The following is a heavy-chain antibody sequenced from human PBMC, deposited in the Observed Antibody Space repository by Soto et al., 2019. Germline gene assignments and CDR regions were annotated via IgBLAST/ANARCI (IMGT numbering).Heavy chain of an antibody. V-gene: IGHV3-53*01. CDR1: GFTVSSNY. D-gene: IGHD3-10*01. Sequence: GGSLRLSCAASGFTVSSNYMSWVRQAPGKGLEWVSVIYSGGSTYYADSVKGRFTISRDNSKNTLYLQMNSLRADDTAVYYCARHHNGSGSYYFDYWGQGTLVTVSS. CDR3: ARHHNGSGSYYFDY. CDR2: IYSGGST. J-gene: IGHJ4*02.